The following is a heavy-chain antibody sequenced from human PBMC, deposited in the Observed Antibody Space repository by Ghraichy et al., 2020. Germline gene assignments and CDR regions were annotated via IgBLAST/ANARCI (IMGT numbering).Heavy chain of an antibody. CDR3: ARARISTYYYDSSGDRYYFDY. J-gene: IGHJ4*02. D-gene: IGHD3-22*01. CDR1: GGTFSSYA. Sequence: SVKVSCKASGGTFSSYAISWVRQAPGQGLEWMGGIIPIFGTANYAQKFQGRVTITADESTSTAYMELSSLRSEDTAVYYCARARISTYYYDSSGDRYYFDYWGQGTLVTVSS. CDR2: IIPIFGTA. V-gene: IGHV1-69*13.